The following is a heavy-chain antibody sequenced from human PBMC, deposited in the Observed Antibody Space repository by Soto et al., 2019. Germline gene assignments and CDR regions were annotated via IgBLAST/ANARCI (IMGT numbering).Heavy chain of an antibody. CDR1: GFTFSSYA. Sequence: PGGSLRLSCAASGFTFSSYAMHWFRQAPGKGLEWVAVISYDGSNKYYVDSVKGRFTISRDNSENTLYLQMDSLRAEDTAVYYCAREKYRRSILDDYFGLVGPPNFCGQGTLVIVSS. D-gene: IGHD3-9*01. CDR2: ISYDGSNK. J-gene: IGHJ4*02. V-gene: IGHV3-30-3*01. CDR3: AREKYRRSILDDYFGLVGPPNF.